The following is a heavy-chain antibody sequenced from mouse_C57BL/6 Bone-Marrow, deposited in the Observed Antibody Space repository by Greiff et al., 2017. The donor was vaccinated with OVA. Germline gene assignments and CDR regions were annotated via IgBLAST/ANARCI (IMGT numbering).Heavy chain of an antibody. CDR3: ARSGTTVVATDY. CDR2: IYPGSGST. D-gene: IGHD1-1*01. CDR1: GYTFTSYW. Sequence: VQLQQPGAELVKPGASVKMSCKASGYTFTSYWLTWVKQRPGQGLEWIGDIYPGSGSTNYNEKFKSKATLTVDTSSSTAYMQLSSLTSEDSAVYYCARSGTTVVATDYWGQGTTLTVSS. J-gene: IGHJ2*01. V-gene: IGHV1-55*01.